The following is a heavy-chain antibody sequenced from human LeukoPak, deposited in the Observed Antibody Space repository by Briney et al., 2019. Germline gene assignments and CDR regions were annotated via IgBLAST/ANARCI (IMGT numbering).Heavy chain of an antibody. CDR1: GYTFTSYY. V-gene: IGHV1-46*01. J-gene: IGHJ4*02. CDR3: ARDGGWNDRYFDY. D-gene: IGHD1-1*01. Sequence: ASVKVSCKASGYTFTSYYMHWVRQAPGQGLEWVGIINPSGGSTSYAQKFQGRVTMTRDTSTSTVYMELSSLRAEDTAVYYCARDGGWNDRYFDYWGQGTLVTVSS. CDR2: INPSGGST.